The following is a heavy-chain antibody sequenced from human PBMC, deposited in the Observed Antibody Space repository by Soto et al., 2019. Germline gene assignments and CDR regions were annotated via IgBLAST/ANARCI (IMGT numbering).Heavy chain of an antibody. Sequence: SETLSLTCTVSGDSVSSVGFHWGWLRRPPGKGLEWIGYIYNGGSTYYRPSLESRMDMSLYATTNNYSLRLTSVTAADTAVYFCARAPVGLDTISYFEYWGQGKLVTVSS. V-gene: IGHV4-30-2*05. D-gene: IGHD3-3*01. CDR2: IYNGGST. J-gene: IGHJ4*02. CDR3: ARAPVGLDTISYFEY. CDR1: GDSVSSVGFH.